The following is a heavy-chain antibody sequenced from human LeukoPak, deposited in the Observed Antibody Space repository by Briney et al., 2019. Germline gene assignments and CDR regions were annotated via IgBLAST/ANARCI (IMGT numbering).Heavy chain of an antibody. J-gene: IGHJ4*02. Sequence: SETLSLTCAVYGGSFSGYYWSWIRQPPGKGLEWIGEINHSGSTNYNPSLKSRVTISVDTSKNQFSLKLSSVTAADTAVYYCVRVSGYVVDWGQGTLVTVSS. CDR1: GGSFSGYY. CDR3: VRVSGYVVD. CDR2: INHSGST. D-gene: IGHD5-12*01. V-gene: IGHV4-34*01.